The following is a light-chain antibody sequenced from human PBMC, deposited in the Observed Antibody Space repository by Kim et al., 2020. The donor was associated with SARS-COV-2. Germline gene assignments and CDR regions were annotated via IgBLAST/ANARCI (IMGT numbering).Light chain of an antibody. Sequence: RVTISCTGSSSNIVAGYDVQWYEQVPGTAPKLLIYGDNNRPSGVPDRFSGSKSDTSASLAITGLQAEDEADYYCQSYDSSLSIVVFGGGTQLTVL. V-gene: IGLV1-40*01. CDR2: GDN. CDR1: SSNIVAGYD. CDR3: QSYDSSLSIVV. J-gene: IGLJ2*01.